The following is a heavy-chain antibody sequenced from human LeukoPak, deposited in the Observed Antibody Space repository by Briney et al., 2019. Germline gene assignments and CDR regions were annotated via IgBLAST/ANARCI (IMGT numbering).Heavy chain of an antibody. CDR3: ARRGYNWSGGWFDP. J-gene: IGHJ5*02. D-gene: IGHD1-20*01. V-gene: IGHV5-51*01. Sequence: GESLKISCKGTGYRFTMYWIAWVRQMPGKGLDWMGMIYPGDSDARYSPSVQGQVTMSADKSISTAYLQWSSLKASDTAMYYCARRGYNWSGGWFDPWGQGTLVTVSS. CDR1: GYRFTMYW. CDR2: IYPGDSDA.